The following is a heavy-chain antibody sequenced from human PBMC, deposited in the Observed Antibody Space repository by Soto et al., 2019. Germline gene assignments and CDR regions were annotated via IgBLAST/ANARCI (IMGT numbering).Heavy chain of an antibody. Sequence: SETLSLTCTVSGGSISSRSYYWGWIRQPPGKGLEWIGYIYYSGSTNYNPSLKSRVTISVDTSKNQFSLKLSSVTAADTAVYYCARAGRIYYYDSSGYLDYWGQGTLVTVSS. V-gene: IGHV4-61*05. CDR2: IYYSGST. J-gene: IGHJ4*02. CDR3: ARAGRIYYYDSSGYLDY. CDR1: GGSISSRSYY. D-gene: IGHD3-22*01.